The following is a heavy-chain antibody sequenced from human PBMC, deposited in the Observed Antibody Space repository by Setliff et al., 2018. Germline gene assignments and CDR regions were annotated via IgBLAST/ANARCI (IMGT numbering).Heavy chain of an antibody. CDR2: IYWNDDK. CDR3: ARIRGYAHFDY. CDR1: GFSLKTNGVG. Sequence: SGPTLVNPTQTLTLTCTFSGFSLKTNGVGVAWIRQPPRKALEWLALIYWNDDKRYSPSLKSRLTITKDTSKSQVVLTMTNMDPVDTATYYCARIRGYAHFDYWGQGTLVTVSS. J-gene: IGHJ4*02. D-gene: IGHD6-25*01. V-gene: IGHV2-5*01.